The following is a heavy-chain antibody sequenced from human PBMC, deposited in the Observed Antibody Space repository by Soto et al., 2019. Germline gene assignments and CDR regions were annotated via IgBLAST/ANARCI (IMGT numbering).Heavy chain of an antibody. CDR3: AKDRSIAVAGTGYHYYYYGMDV. CDR1: GFTFSSYE. V-gene: IGHV3-48*03. J-gene: IGHJ6*02. CDR2: ISSSGSTI. Sequence: PGGSLRLSCAASGFTFSSYEMNWVRQAPGKGLEWVSYISSSGSTIYYADSVKGRFTISRDNSKNTLYLQMNSLRAEDTAVYHCAKDRSIAVAGTGYHYYYYGMDVWGQGTTVTVSS. D-gene: IGHD6-19*01.